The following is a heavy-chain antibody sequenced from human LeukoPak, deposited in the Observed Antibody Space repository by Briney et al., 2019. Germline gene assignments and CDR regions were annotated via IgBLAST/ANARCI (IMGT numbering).Heavy chain of an antibody. CDR1: GLTFDDYA. Sequence: GRSLRLSCAASGLTFDDYAMHWVRQAPGKGLEWVSGISWNSGSIGYADPVKGRFTISRDNAKNSLYLQMNSLRAEDTALYYCAKGPPYYYDSSGYWVNYYYGMDVWGQGTTVTVSS. V-gene: IGHV3-9*01. J-gene: IGHJ6*02. CDR2: ISWNSGSI. CDR3: AKGPPYYYDSSGYWVNYYYGMDV. D-gene: IGHD3-22*01.